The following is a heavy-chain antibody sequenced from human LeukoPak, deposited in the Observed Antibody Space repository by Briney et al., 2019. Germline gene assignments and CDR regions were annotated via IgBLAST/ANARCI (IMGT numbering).Heavy chain of an antibody. CDR3: VTGMAAVLGY. CDR2: IYHSGST. Sequence: SETLSLACAVSGGSISRSDWWSWVRQPPEKGLEWIGEIYHSGSTNYNPSLKSRVTISVDKSKNQFSLKLSSVTVADTAVYYCVTGMAAVLGYWGQGTLVTVSS. D-gene: IGHD6-13*01. J-gene: IGHJ4*02. CDR1: GGSISRSDW. V-gene: IGHV4-4*02.